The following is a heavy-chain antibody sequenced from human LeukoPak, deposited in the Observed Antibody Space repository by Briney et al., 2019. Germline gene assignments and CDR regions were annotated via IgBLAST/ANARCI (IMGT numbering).Heavy chain of an antibody. CDR3: ARDRESHDFWKGDGNWFDP. D-gene: IGHD3-3*01. V-gene: IGHV4-4*07. CDR1: GASINDYF. J-gene: IGHJ5*02. CDR2: IYARGKT. Sequence: SETLSLTCTVSGASINDYFWSWLRQPAGKRLEWIGRIYARGKTNYNPSLASRVTMSVDTSTNQFSLRLASLSAADTAIYYCARDRESHDFWKGDGNWFDPWGQGTLVTVSS.